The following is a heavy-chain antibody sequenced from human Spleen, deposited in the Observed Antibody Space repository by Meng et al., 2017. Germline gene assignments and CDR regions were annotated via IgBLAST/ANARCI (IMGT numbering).Heavy chain of an antibody. J-gene: IGHJ4*02. CDR2: IRSKAYGGTT. CDR1: GFTSGDYA. D-gene: IGHD6-13*01. CDR3: TSTFRPYSSSWKFDY. V-gene: IGHV3-49*04. Sequence: GGSLSLSCTASGFTSGDYAMSWVRQAPGKGLEWVGFIRSKAYGGTTEYAASVKGRFTISRDDSKSIACLQMNSLKTKDTAVYYCTSTFRPYSSSWKFDYWGQGTLVTVSS.